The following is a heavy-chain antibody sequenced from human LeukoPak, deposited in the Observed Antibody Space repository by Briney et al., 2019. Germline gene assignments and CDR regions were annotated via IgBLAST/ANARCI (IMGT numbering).Heavy chain of an antibody. CDR3: AKSQTQLRFLEWLVEYYFDY. CDR1: GFTLSNSA. CDR2: INDVSSHI. J-gene: IGHJ4*02. V-gene: IGHV3-21*06. D-gene: IGHD3-3*01. Sequence: PGGSLRLSCAASGFTLSNSAMNWVRQAPGKGLEWVSSINDVSSHIYYADSVKGRFTISRNNANNSVSLQMNNLRAEDTAVYYCAKSQTQLRFLEWLVEYYFDYWGQGTLVTVSS.